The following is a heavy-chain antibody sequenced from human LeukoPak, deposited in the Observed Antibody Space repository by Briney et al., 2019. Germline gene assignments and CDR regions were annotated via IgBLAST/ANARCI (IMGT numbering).Heavy chain of an antibody. CDR3: AKGSFGSCRGVICYSLDY. J-gene: IGHJ4*02. CDR1: GLTLSTYA. CDR2: ISGSDAGT. Sequence: PGGSLRLSCAASGLTLSTYAMSWVRQSPGKGLEWVSAISGSDAGTYYADSVKGRFTISRDNSKNTLYLQMNSLRAEDTATYYCAKGSFGSCRGVICYSLDYWGQGSLVTVSS. V-gene: IGHV3-23*01. D-gene: IGHD2-15*01.